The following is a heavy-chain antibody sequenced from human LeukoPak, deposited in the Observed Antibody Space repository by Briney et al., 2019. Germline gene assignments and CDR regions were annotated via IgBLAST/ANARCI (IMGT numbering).Heavy chain of an antibody. Sequence: GESLKISCWDSGSSFTSYWIGWVRQMPGKGLEWMGIIYPGDSDIRYSPSFQGQVTISADKSISTAYLQWSSLKASDTAMYYCARLCAMNAFDIWGQGTMVTVSS. CDR3: ARLCAMNAFDI. J-gene: IGHJ3*02. V-gene: IGHV5-51*01. D-gene: IGHD2-8*01. CDR2: IYPGDSDI. CDR1: GSSFTSYW.